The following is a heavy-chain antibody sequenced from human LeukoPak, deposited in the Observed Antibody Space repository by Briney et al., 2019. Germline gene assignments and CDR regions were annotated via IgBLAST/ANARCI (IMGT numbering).Heavy chain of an antibody. Sequence: PGGSLRLSCAASGFSFSSYWMHWVRQGPGKGLVWVSVIKSDGSSTTYADSAEGRFTISRDNAKNTLYLQMNSLRAEDTAVYYCARDPGATSSFIFDYWGQGTLVTVSS. CDR2: IKSDGSST. V-gene: IGHV3-74*01. CDR1: GFSFSSYW. D-gene: IGHD1-26*01. CDR3: ARDPGATSSFIFDY. J-gene: IGHJ4*02.